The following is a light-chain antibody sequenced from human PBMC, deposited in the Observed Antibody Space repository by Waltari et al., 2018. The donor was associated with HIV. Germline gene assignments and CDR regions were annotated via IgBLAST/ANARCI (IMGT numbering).Light chain of an antibody. CDR2: DVS. CDR3: SSYTSSSTYV. Sequence: QSALTQPASVSGSPGQSIPLPCTGPTSDVGGYRFVSWYQQHPGKAPKLMIYDVSNRPSGVSNRFSGSKSGNTASLTISGLQAEDEADYYCSSYTSSSTYVFGTGTKVTVL. V-gene: IGLV2-14*03. J-gene: IGLJ1*01. CDR1: TSDVGGYRF.